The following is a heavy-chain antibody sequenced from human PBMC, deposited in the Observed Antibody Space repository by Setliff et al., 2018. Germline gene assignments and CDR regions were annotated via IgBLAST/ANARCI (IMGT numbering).Heavy chain of an antibody. CDR2: IYYSGST. V-gene: IGHV4-30-4*08. Sequence: SETLSLTCTVSGGSISSGDYYWSWIRQPPGKGLEWIGYIYYSGSTYYNPSLNSRVTIPVDTSKNQFSLKLSSVTAADTAVYYCARKGISALSGAFDMWGQGTMVTVS. D-gene: IGHD1-26*01. J-gene: IGHJ3*02. CDR3: ARKGISALSGAFDM. CDR1: GGSISSGDYY.